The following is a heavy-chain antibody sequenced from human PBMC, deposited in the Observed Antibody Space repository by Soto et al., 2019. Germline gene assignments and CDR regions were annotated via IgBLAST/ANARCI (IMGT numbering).Heavy chain of an antibody. V-gene: IGHV4-28*01. D-gene: IGHD1-26*01. CDR1: GYSISSSNW. Sequence: SETLSLTCAVSGYSISSSNWWGWIRQPPGKGLEWIGYIYYSGTTYYNPSLKSQVTMSVDTSKNQFSLNLTSVTAVDTAVYYCARREIQGPIDYWGQGTLVT. CDR3: ARREIQGPIDY. J-gene: IGHJ4*02. CDR2: IYYSGTT.